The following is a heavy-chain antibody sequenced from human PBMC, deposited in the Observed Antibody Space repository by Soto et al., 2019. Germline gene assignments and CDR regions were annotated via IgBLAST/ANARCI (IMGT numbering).Heavy chain of an antibody. CDR2: IGGRGGNA. D-gene: IGHD2-21*02. Sequence: XGSLRVSFAASGFSFIDYAINWVRQVPGRGLEYVAGIGGRGGNAFYADSMKGRFSISRDNSKNTVYLHMHNLRVDDSAMYYCAKARHSGDFAGSYDPWGQGTLVTVSS. CDR1: GFSFIDYA. V-gene: IGHV3-23*01. CDR3: AKARHSGDFAGSYDP. J-gene: IGHJ5*02.